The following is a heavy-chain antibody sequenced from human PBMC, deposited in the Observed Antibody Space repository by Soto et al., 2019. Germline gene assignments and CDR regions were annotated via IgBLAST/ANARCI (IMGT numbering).Heavy chain of an antibody. J-gene: IGHJ3*02. Sequence: SVKVSCKASGYTFTSYGISWVRQAPGQGLEWMGRIIPILGIANYAQKFQGRVTITADKSTSTAYMELSSLRSEDTAVYYCLNWNTHQNDAFDIWGQGTMVTVSS. CDR2: IIPILGIA. CDR3: LNWNTHQNDAFDI. D-gene: IGHD1-1*01. V-gene: IGHV1-69*04. CDR1: GYTFTSYG.